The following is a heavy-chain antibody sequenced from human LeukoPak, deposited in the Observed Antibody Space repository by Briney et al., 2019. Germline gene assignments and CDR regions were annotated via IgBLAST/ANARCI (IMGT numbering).Heavy chain of an antibody. CDR3: ARDTPGIAASVNGG. D-gene: IGHD6-13*01. CDR2: IYSGGST. V-gene: IGHV3-53*01. CDR1: GFTFSNNY. J-gene: IGHJ4*02. Sequence: TGGSLRLSCTASGFTFSNNYMNWVRQAPGKGLEWVSLIYSGGSTYYADSVKGRFTISRDNSKNTLYLQMNSLRAEDTAVYYCARDTPGIAASVNGGWGQGTLVTVSS.